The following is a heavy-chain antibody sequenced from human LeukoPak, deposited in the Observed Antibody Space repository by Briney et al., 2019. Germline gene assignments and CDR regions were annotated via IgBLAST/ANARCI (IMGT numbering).Heavy chain of an antibody. CDR2: ISYDGSNK. CDR3: ARAPSGSWYYFDY. D-gene: IGHD6-13*01. V-gene: IGHV3-30-3*01. CDR1: GFTFSSYA. Sequence: GGSLRLSCAASGFTFSSYAMHWVRQAPGKGLEWVAVISYDGSNKYYADSVKGRSTISRDNSKNTLYLQMNSLRAEDTAVYYCARAPSGSWYYFDYWGQGTLVTVSS. J-gene: IGHJ4*02.